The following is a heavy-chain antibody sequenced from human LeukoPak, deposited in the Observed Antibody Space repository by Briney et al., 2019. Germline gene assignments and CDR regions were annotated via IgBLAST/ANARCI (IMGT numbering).Heavy chain of an antibody. D-gene: IGHD5-18*01. J-gene: IGHJ4*02. CDR1: GYTFTSYG. CDR3: ARQVDTTMALPDY. Sequence: EASVKVSCKTSGYTFTSYGISWVRQAPGQRLEWMGWISTYNDNTNYAQKFRGRVTMTTDTSTSTVYMELRSLRSDDTAIYYCARQVDTTMALPDYWGQGNLVTVSS. V-gene: IGHV1-18*01. CDR2: ISTYNDNT.